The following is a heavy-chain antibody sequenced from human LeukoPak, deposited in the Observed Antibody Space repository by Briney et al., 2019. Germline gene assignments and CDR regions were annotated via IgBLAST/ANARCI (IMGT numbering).Heavy chain of an antibody. CDR3: AKQGQRTFDY. Sequence: GESLQISCAASGFTFSSYGMHWVRQAPGKGLEWVAFIRYDGSNKYYAASVKGRFTISRDNSKNTLYLQMNSLRAEDTAVYYCAKQGQRTFDYWGQGTLVTVSS. J-gene: IGHJ4*02. V-gene: IGHV3-30*02. CDR1: GFTFSSYG. CDR2: IRYDGSNK.